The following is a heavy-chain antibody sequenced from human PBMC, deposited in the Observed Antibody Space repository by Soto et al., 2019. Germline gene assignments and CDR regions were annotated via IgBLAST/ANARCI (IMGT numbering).Heavy chain of an antibody. V-gene: IGHV4-59*01. Sequence: PSETLSLTCTVSGGSISSYYWSWIRQPPGKGLEWIGYIYYSGSTNYNPSLKSRVTISVDTSKNQFSLKLSSVTAADTAVYYCARFGEGCSYDIYYFDYWGQGTLVTVSS. CDR1: GGSISSYY. CDR3: ARFGEGCSYDIYYFDY. J-gene: IGHJ4*02. D-gene: IGHD5-18*01. CDR2: IYYSGST.